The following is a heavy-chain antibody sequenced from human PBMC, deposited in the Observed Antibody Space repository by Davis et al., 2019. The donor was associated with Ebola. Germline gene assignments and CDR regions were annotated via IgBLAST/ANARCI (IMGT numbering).Heavy chain of an antibody. CDR3: ASWWTGRPYSTASFDY. CDR1: GGTFSSYA. D-gene: IGHD2-8*01. V-gene: IGHV1-69*13. CDR2: IIPIFGTT. J-gene: IGHJ4*02. Sequence: SVKVSCKASGGTFSSYAISWVRQAPGQGLEWMGGIIPIFGTTNYAQKFQGRVTITADESTSTAYMELSSLRSEDTAVYYCASWWTGRPYSTASFDYWGQGTLVTVSS.